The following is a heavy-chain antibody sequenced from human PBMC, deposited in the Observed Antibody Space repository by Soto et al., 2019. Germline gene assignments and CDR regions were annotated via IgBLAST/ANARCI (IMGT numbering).Heavy chain of an antibody. CDR3: VASLAASGLNWLDP. D-gene: IGHD6-13*01. CDR2: IFANGHT. J-gene: IGHJ5*02. V-gene: IGHV4-4*07. CDR1: GGSISEKY. Sequence: SETLSLTCIVSGGSISEKYWNWVRQPPGKGLEWIGLIFANGHTDYNPSLKSRVTVSVDASKNQFSLRLTSMTAADTAVYYCVASLAASGLNWLDPWGRGTLVTVSS.